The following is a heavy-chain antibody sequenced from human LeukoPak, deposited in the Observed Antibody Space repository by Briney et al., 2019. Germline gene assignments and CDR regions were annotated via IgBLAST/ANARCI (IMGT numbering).Heavy chain of an antibody. D-gene: IGHD2-21*01. V-gene: IGHV3-23*01. J-gene: IGHJ4*02. CDR3: AKAGYGYSFDY. Sequence: GGSLRLSCAASGFTFSSYSMNWVRQAPGRGLDWVSAISGTGDGAYYADSVKGRFTISRDNSRSTLYLQMNSLRADDTALYYCAKAGYGYSFDYWGQGILVTVSS. CDR2: ISGTGDGA. CDR1: GFTFSSYS.